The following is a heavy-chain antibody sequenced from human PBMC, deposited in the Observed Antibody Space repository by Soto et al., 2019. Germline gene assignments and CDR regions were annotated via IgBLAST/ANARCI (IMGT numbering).Heavy chain of an antibody. V-gene: IGHV3-66*01. D-gene: IGHD4-17*01. Sequence: EVQLVESGGGLVQPGGSLRLSCAASGFTVSSNYMSWVRQAPGKGLEWVSVIYSGGSTYYADSVKGRFTISRDNSKNTLYLQMNSLRAEDTAVYYCARENGHDYGDPTGNFDYWGQGTLVTVSS. CDR2: IYSGGST. J-gene: IGHJ4*02. CDR3: ARENGHDYGDPTGNFDY. CDR1: GFTVSSNY.